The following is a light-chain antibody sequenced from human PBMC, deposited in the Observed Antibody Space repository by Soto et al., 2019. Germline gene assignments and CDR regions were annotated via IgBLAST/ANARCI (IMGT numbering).Light chain of an antibody. Sequence: IQLTQSPSSLSASVGDRVTITCRASQDIAIYLAWYQQKPGEAPKLLIYAASTLQSGVPSRFSGRKVGTQFILTIDSLQPEDFATYYCQQVKSYPRTFGGGTKVDIK. J-gene: IGKJ4*01. V-gene: IGKV1-9*01. CDR2: AAS. CDR1: QDIAIY. CDR3: QQVKSYPRT.